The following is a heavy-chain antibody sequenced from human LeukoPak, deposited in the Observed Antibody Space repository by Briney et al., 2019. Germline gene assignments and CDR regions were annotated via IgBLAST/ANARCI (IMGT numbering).Heavy chain of an antibody. Sequence: GGSLRLSCAASGFTFSSYAMHWVRQAPGKGLEWVANIKQDGSEKYYVDSVKGRFTISRDNAKNSLYLQMNSLQTEDTAVYYCTRHSDKYCSGAGCYVYNFYGMDVWGQGTTVTVSS. CDR2: IKQDGSEK. CDR3: TRHSDKYCSGAGCYVYNFYGMDV. CDR1: GFTFSSYA. D-gene: IGHD2-15*01. V-gene: IGHV3-7*03. J-gene: IGHJ6*02.